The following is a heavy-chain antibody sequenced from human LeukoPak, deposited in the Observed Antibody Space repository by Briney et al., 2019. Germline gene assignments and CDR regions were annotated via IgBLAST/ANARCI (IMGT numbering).Heavy chain of an antibody. V-gene: IGHV3-33*07. CDR2: IWYDGSNK. CDR1: GFTFSTYA. D-gene: IGHD4-17*01. Sequence: GGSLRLSCTASGFTFSTYAVNWVRQAPGKGLEWVAVIWYDGSNKYYADSVKGRFTISRDNSKNTLYLQMNSLRAEDTAVYYCASDGDYYYYYGMDVWGQGTTVTVSS. J-gene: IGHJ6*02. CDR3: ASDGDYYYYYGMDV.